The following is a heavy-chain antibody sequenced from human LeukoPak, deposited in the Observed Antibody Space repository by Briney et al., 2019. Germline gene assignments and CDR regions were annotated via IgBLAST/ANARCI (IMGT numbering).Heavy chain of an antibody. V-gene: IGHV3-53*04. CDR2: IYMGGTT. J-gene: IGHJ4*02. Sequence: PGGSLRLSCAASGLTVSSHDMSWVRQAPGKGLEWVSVIYMGGTTYYADSVKGRFTISRHSSKNTLYLQMNSLRAEDTAVYYCARVGDEVAYTRGYLDHWGQGTLVTVSS. CDR3: ARVGDEVAYTRGYLDH. CDR1: GLTVSSHD. D-gene: IGHD5-12*01.